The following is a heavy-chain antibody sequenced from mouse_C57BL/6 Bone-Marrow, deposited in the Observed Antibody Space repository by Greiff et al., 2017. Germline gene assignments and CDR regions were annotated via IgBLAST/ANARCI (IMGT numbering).Heavy chain of an antibody. Sequence: EAGGGLVQPKGSLKLSCAASGFSFNTYAMNWVRQAPGKGLEWVARIRSKSNNYATYYADSVKDRFTISRDDSESMLYLQMNNFKTEDTAMYYRFRHHGSSHRYFDVLGTGTTVTVSS. CDR3: FRHHGSSHRYFDV. CDR2: IRSKSNNYAT. V-gene: IGHV10-1*01. CDR1: GFSFNTYA. D-gene: IGHD1-1*01. J-gene: IGHJ1*03.